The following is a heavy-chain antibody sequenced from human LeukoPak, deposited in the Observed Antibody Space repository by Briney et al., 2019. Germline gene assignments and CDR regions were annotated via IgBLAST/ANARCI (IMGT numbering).Heavy chain of an antibody. Sequence: GSLRLSCAASGFTFSAYYMSWLRQAPGRGLERVSYISSSGSTIYYADSVKGRFTISRDNAKNSLYLQMSSLRGEDTAVYYCARDPGEYYYGMDVWGQGTTVTVSS. CDR2: ISSSGSTI. J-gene: IGHJ6*02. V-gene: IGHV3-11*01. CDR3: ARDPGEYYYGMDV. CDR1: GFTFSAYY.